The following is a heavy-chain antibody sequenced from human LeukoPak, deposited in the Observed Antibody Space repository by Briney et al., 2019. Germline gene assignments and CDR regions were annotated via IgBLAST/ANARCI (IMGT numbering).Heavy chain of an antibody. V-gene: IGHV3-23*01. CDR1: GFTFSTYA. Sequence: RPGGSLRLSCAASGFTFSTYAMTWVRQAPGKGLEWVSLISGTGGSTYYADSVKGRFTISRDNSKNTLYLQMNSLRAEDTAVYYCAKGAARPYAFDIWGQGTMVTVSS. CDR3: AKGAARPYAFDI. D-gene: IGHD6-6*01. J-gene: IGHJ3*02. CDR2: ISGTGGST.